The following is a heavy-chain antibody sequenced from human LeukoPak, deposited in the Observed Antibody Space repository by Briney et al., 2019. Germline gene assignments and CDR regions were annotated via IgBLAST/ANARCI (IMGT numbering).Heavy chain of an antibody. J-gene: IGHJ4*02. Sequence: ASVKVSCKASGYTFTGYYMHWVRQAPGQGLEWMGWISGYNSKPFYAQNFQGRVTMTTDTSTSTAYMELRSLGSDDTAVYFCARDLKKQWLVFNPPPGVFDYWGQGTLVTVPS. CDR3: ARDLKKQWLVFNPPPGVFDY. D-gene: IGHD6-19*01. CDR2: ISGYNSKP. CDR1: GYTFTGYY. V-gene: IGHV1-18*04.